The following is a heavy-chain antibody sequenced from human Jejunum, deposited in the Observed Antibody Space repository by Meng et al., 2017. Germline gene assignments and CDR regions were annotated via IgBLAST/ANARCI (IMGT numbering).Heavy chain of an antibody. CDR1: GGPVSSAGYR. CDR2: AST. J-gene: IGHJ4*02. V-gene: IGHV4-61*08. CDR3: ASDHMGSLDY. D-gene: IGHD1-26*01. Sequence: VHLREPAPGLERPSETSSLIFSVSGGPVSSAGYRWRRTRHPPGKGLEWSGYASTNYNPSLKSRVTISVATSKIQFTLRLTSVTAADTALYYCASDHMGSLDYWGQGILVTVSS.